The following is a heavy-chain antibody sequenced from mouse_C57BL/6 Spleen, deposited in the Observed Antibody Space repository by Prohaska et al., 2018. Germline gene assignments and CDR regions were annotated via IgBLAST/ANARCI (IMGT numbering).Heavy chain of an antibody. Sequence: EFQLQQSGPELVKPGASEQISCTASGYSFTDYNMNCVKQSNGKSLEWIGVINPNYGTTSYNQKFKGKATLTVDQSYRTAYMQLNSLTSEDSAVYYCARGLYYDYDGAWFAYWGQGTLVTVSA. V-gene: IGHV1-39*01. CDR1: GYSFTDYN. CDR2: INPNYGTT. J-gene: IGHJ3*01. CDR3: ARGLYYDYDGAWFAY. D-gene: IGHD2-4*01.